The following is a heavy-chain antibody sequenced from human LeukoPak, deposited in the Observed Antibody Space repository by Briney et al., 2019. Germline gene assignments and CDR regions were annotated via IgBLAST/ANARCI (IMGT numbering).Heavy chain of an antibody. V-gene: IGHV4-34*01. CDR1: GGPFSGYY. Sequence: SETLSLTCAVYGGPFSGYYWSWIRQPPGKGLEWIGEINHLGSTNYNSSLKSRVTISVDTSKHQYSLRLTSVTAADTAVYYCARYELEHWGQRTLVTLSS. D-gene: IGHD3-3*01. CDR2: INHLGST. CDR3: ARYELEH. J-gene: IGHJ5*02.